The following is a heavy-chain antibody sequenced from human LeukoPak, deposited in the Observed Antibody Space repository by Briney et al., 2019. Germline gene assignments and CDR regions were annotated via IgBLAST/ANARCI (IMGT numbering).Heavy chain of an antibody. J-gene: IGHJ4*02. V-gene: IGHV5-51*01. CDR2: IYPGDSDT. CDR3: ARFPDGYNRKAFDY. Sequence: GESLKTSCKGSGYSFTTYLIGRVRQMPRKGLEWMGIIYPGDSDTRYSPSFQGQVTISADKSISTAYLQWSSLKASDTAMYYCARFPDGYNRKAFDYWGQGSLVTVSS. D-gene: IGHD5-24*01. CDR1: GYSFTTYL.